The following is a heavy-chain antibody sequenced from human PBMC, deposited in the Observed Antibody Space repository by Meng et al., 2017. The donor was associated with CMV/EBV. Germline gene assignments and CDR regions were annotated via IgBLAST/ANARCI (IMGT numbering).Heavy chain of an antibody. V-gene: IGHV3-30*02. D-gene: IGHD2-8*01. CDR2: IAHDGSAK. J-gene: IGHJ4*02. CDR3: AKDLYYSFDY. Sequence: VQVLESGGGVVQPGGALRLSCAASGFTFSSSAMHWVRQPPGKGLEWVSFIAHDGSAKTYTDSVKGRFTISRDDSENTVYLEMNSLRVEDTAVYYCAKDLYYSFDYWGQGTLVTVSS. CDR1: GFTFSSSA.